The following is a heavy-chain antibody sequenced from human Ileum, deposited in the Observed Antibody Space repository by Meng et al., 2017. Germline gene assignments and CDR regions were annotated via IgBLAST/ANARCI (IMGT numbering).Heavy chain of an antibody. D-gene: IGHD2-15*01. Sequence: VQLQESGPGLAEPSGTLSLTCTVSGGSISSSFYWSWVRQSPGKGLEWIGQIYLAGSPNYNPSLESRVTISVDKSKNQFSLRLTSVTAADTAIFYCVRHGGKYFDSWGQGTLVTVSS. CDR1: GGSISSSFY. CDR2: IYLAGSP. V-gene: IGHV4-4*02. J-gene: IGHJ4*02. CDR3: VRHGGKYFDS.